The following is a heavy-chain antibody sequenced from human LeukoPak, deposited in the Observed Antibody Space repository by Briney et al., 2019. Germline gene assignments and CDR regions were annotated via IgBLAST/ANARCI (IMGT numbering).Heavy chain of an antibody. J-gene: IGHJ6*03. D-gene: IGHD2-8*02. V-gene: IGHV1-8*01. CDR1: GYTFTSYD. Sequence: ASVKVSCKASGYTFTSYDMNWVRQATGQGLEWMGWMNPNSGTTGYAQKFQGRVTMTRNTSISTAYMELSSLRSEDTAVYYCARRTGYYNYMDVWGEGTTVTVSS. CDR2: MNPNSGTT. CDR3: ARRTGYYNYMDV.